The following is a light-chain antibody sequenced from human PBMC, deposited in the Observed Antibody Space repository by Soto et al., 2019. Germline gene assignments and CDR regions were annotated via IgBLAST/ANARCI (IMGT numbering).Light chain of an antibody. J-gene: IGKJ4*01. V-gene: IGKV3-20*01. CDR1: QSADSSY. CDR2: GAS. Sequence: EIVLTQSPGTLSLSPGERATLSCRASQSADSSYLAWYQQRPGQAPRLLIYGASTRATDLPDRFSGSGSGTDFRLTISRLEPEDFAVYYCQQYGSSRRLTFGGGTKVEIK. CDR3: QQYGSSRRLT.